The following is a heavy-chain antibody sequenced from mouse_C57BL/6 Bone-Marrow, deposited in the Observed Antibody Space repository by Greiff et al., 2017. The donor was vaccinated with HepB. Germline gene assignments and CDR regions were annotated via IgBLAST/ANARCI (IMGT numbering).Heavy chain of an antibody. CDR1: GYTFTDHT. D-gene: IGHD1-1*01. V-gene: IGHV1-78*01. CDR2: IYPRDGST. Sequence: VQLQESDAELVKPGASVKISCKVSGYTFTDHTIHWMKQRPEQGLEWIGYIYPRDGSTKYNEKFKGKATLTADKSSSTAYMQLNSLTSEDSAVYFCARRDYYGSSYVDYWGQGTTLTVSS. J-gene: IGHJ2*01. CDR3: ARRDYYGSSYVDY.